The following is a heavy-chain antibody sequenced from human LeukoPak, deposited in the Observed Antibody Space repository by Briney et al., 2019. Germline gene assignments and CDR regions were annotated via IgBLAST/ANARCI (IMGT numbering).Heavy chain of an antibody. V-gene: IGHV4-59*08. CDR3: ARHRGYDLFDY. D-gene: IGHD5-12*01. CDR2: IHYSGST. J-gene: IGHJ4*02. Sequence: SETLSLTCTVSGDSLSSYWWSWIRQSPGKGLEWIGYIHYSGSTKYNPSFKSRVTISVDTSKNQFSLKVSSVTAADTAVYYCARHRGYDLFDYWGQGILVTVSS. CDR1: GDSLSSYW.